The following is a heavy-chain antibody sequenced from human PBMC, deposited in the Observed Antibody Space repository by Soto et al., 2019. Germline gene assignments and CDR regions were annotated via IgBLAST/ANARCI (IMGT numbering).Heavy chain of an antibody. V-gene: IGHV3-23*01. D-gene: IGHD1-26*01. J-gene: IGHJ6*02. CDR2: ISDSGSTT. CDR1: GFTFTSYA. CDR3: AKVSLGAATITDYYYYGLDV. Sequence: GGSLRLSCAASGFTFTSYAVTWVRQAPGKGLEWVSGISDSGSTTYYADSVKGRFTISRDNSMNTLYLQMNSLRADDTAVYYCAKVSLGAATITDYYYYGLDVWGQGTTVTVSS.